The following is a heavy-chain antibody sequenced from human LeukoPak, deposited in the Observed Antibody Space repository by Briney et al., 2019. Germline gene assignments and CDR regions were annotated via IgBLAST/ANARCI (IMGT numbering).Heavy chain of an antibody. J-gene: IGHJ4*02. V-gene: IGHV1-2*02. CDR3: ARDLGIVVVPAAIVY. D-gene: IGHD2-2*02. CDR2: INPNSGGT. Sequence: GASVKVSCKASGYTFTGYYMHWVRQAPGQGLEWMGWINPNSGGTNYAQKFQGRVTMTRDTSTSTVYMELSSLRSEDTAVYYCARDLGIVVVPAAIVYWGQGTLVTVSS. CDR1: GYTFTGYY.